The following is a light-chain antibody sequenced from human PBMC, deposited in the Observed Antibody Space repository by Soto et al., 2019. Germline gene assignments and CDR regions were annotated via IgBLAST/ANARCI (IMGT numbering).Light chain of an antibody. CDR1: SSDVGSYNL. V-gene: IGLV2-23*02. Sequence: QSALTQPASVSGSPEQSITISCTGTSSDVGSYNLVSWYQQHPGKVPKLLIYEVSKRPSGVSTRFSGSKFGNTASLTISGLQAEDAADYYCCSYAGSGIVIFGGGTKLTVL. CDR3: CSYAGSGIVI. J-gene: IGLJ2*01. CDR2: EVS.